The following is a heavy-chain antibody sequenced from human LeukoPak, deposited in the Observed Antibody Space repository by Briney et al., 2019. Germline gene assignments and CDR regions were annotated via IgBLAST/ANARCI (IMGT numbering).Heavy chain of an antibody. Sequence: ASVKVSCKTSGYTFTNYALHWVRQAPGQRLEWMGWINAGNGNRKYSQKFQRRVTITRDTSASTAYMELSSLRSEDTAVYYCARTYGSGTSYGMDVWGQGTTVTVSS. CDR3: ARTYGSGTSYGMDV. CDR1: GYTFTNYA. CDR2: INAGNGNR. V-gene: IGHV1-3*01. J-gene: IGHJ6*02. D-gene: IGHD3-10*01.